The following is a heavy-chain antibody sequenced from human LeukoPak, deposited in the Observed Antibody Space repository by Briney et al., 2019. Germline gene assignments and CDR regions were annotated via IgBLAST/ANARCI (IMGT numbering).Heavy chain of an antibody. J-gene: IGHJ6*02. CDR2: IIPILGIA. Sequence: GASVKVSCKASGGTFSSYAISWVRQAPGQGLEWMGRIIPILGIANYAQKSQGRVTITADKSTSTAYMELSSLRSEDTAVYYCASGGAQNYYYYGMDVWGQGTTVTVSS. D-gene: IGHD3-16*01. CDR3: ASGGAQNYYYYGMDV. CDR1: GGTFSSYA. V-gene: IGHV1-69*04.